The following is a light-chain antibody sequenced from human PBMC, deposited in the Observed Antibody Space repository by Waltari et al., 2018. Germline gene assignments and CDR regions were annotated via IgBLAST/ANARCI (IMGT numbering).Light chain of an antibody. CDR1: SSNIGRHY. J-gene: IGLJ2*01. Sequence: QSVLTQPPSASGTPGQRVTISCSGSSSNIGRHYVYWYQQLPGTAPKLLIHRNNQRPSGVPDRFSGSKSGTSASLAISGLRSEDEADYYCAAWDDSLSGLFGGGTKLTVL. CDR2: RNN. V-gene: IGLV1-47*01. CDR3: AAWDDSLSGL.